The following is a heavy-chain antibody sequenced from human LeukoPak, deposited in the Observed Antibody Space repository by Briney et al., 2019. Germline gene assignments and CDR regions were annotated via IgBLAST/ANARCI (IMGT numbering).Heavy chain of an antibody. V-gene: IGHV4-59*01. J-gene: IGHJ6*02. D-gene: IGHD6-19*01. CDR1: GGSISRYY. CDR3: ASAVAGKGYYYGMDV. CDR2: IYYSGST. Sequence: SETLSLTCTVSGGSISRYYWSWIRQPPGKGLEWIGYIYYSGSTNYNPSLKSRVTISVDTSKNQFSLKLSSVTAADTAVYYCASAVAGKGYYYGMDVWGQGTTVTVSS.